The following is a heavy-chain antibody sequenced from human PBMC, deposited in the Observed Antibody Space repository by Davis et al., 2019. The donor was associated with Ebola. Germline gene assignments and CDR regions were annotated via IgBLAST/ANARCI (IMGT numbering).Heavy chain of an antibody. J-gene: IGHJ5*02. Sequence: SETLSLTCTVSGGSISSSSYYWGWIRQPPGKGLEWIGSIYYSGSTYYNPSLKSRVTISVDTSKNQFSLKLSSVTPADTAVYYCARGGQGVGAGRWLDPWGQGNLVIVSS. V-gene: IGHV4-39*07. CDR3: ARGGQGVGAGRWLDP. D-gene: IGHD1-26*01. CDR1: GGSISSSSYY. CDR2: IYYSGST.